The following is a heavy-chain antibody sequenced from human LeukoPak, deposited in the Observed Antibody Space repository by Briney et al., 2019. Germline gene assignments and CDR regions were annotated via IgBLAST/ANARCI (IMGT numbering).Heavy chain of an antibody. D-gene: IGHD1-26*01. CDR1: GFTFDDYA. Sequence: GGSLRLSCAASGFTFDDYAMHWVRQAPGKGLEWVSYISSSGSTIYYADSVKGRFTISRDNAKNSLFLQLNSLRAEDTAVYYCARDPYSGTYSDYYYYYMDVWGKGTTVTVSS. J-gene: IGHJ6*03. CDR2: ISSSGSTI. CDR3: ARDPYSGTYSDYYYYYMDV. V-gene: IGHV3-48*03.